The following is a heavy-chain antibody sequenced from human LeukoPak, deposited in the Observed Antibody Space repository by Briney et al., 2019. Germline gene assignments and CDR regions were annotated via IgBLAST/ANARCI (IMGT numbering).Heavy chain of an antibody. V-gene: IGHV3-21*01. J-gene: IGHJ3*02. CDR1: GFTFSSYS. Sequence: GVSLTLSCAASGFTFSSYSMNWVRHAPGKGLEWVSSISSSSSYIYYADSVKGRFTISRDNSKNTLYLQMNSLRAEDTAVYYGAKKAIVGATVDAFDIWGQGTMVTVSS. D-gene: IGHD1-26*01. CDR2: ISSSSSYI. CDR3: AKKAIVGATVDAFDI.